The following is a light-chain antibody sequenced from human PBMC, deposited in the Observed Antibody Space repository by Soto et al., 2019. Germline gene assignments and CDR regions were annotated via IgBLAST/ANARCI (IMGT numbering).Light chain of an antibody. CDR2: SNN. CDR3: AAWDDSLNGL. CDR1: SSNIGSNT. J-gene: IGLJ2*01. V-gene: IGLV1-44*01. Sequence: QLVLTQPPSASGTPGQRVTISCSGSSSNIGSNTVNWYQQLPGTAPKLLIYSNNQRPSGVPDRFSGSKSDTSASLAISGLQSEDEADYYCAAWDDSLNGLFGGGTKLTVL.